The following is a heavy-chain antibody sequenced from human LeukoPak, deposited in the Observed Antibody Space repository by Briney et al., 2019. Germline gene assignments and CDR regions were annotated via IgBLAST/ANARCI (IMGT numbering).Heavy chain of an antibody. J-gene: IGHJ4*02. V-gene: IGHV3-7*01. CDR2: IKQDGSET. CDR3: ARLSTAVVDSDY. CDR1: GFIFCNYW. D-gene: IGHD6-19*01. Sequence: PGGSLRLSCAASGFIFCNYWMSWVRQASGKGLEWVANIKQDGSETYYVDSVKGRFTISRDNAKNSLFLQMNSLRAEDTAIYYCARLSTAVVDSDYWGQGTLVTVSS.